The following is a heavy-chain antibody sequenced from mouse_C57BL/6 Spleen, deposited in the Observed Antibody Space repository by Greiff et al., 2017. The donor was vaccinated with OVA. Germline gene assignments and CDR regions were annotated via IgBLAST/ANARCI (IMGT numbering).Heavy chain of an antibody. CDR2: IHPNSGST. CDR3: ARYGYDEGYFDY. CDR1: GYTFTSYW. V-gene: IGHV1-64*01. D-gene: IGHD2-2*01. Sequence: QVQLQQPGAELVKPGASVKMSCKASGYTFTSYWITWVKQRPGQGLEWIGMIHPNSGSTNYNEKFKSKATLTVDKSSSTAYMQLSSLTSEDSAVYYCARYGYDEGYFDYWGQGTTLTVSS. J-gene: IGHJ2*01.